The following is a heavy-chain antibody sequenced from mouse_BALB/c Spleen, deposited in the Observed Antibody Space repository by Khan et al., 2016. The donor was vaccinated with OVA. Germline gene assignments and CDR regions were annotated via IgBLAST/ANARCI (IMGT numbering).Heavy chain of an antibody. J-gene: IGHJ2*01. CDR2: INTETGEP. CDR3: ARDRYDYFDY. V-gene: IGHV9-2-1*01. Sequence: QIQLVQSGPELKKPGETVKISCKASGYTFTDYSMHWVKQAPGKGLKWMGWINTETGEPTYADDFKGRFAFSLETSASTAYLQINNRKNEDTATYFCARDRYDYFDYWGQGITLTVSS. D-gene: IGHD2-14*01. CDR1: GYTFTDYS.